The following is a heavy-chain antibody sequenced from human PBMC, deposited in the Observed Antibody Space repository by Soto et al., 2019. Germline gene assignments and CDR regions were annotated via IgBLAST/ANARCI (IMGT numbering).Heavy chain of an antibody. CDR1: GYSFTDYH. Sequence: GAPVKVSCNASGYSFTDYHIHWVRQAPGQGLEWLGRINTQSGGTSTAQKFQGWVTMNTDTSISTASMELTRLPSDDTAIYSCARGDSTDCSNGVCSFFYHPDIGVLGRGTTVTVSS. CDR2: INTQSGGT. J-gene: IGHJ6*02. D-gene: IGHD2-8*01. CDR3: ARGDSTDCSNGVCSFFYHPDIGV. V-gene: IGHV1-2*04.